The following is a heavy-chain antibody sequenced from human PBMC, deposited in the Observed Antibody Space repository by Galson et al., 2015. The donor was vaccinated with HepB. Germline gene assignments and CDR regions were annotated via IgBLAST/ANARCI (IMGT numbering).Heavy chain of an antibody. CDR1: GFTFSNAW. Sequence: SLRLSCAASGFTFSNAWMSWVRQAPGKGLEWVGRIKSKTDGGTADYAAPVKGRFTISRDDSKSTLYLQMNSLKTEDIAVYYCGGTDSSHGSDVWGPGTTVTVSS. CDR3: GGTDSSHGSDV. CDR2: IKSKTDGGTA. D-gene: IGHD3/OR15-3a*01. V-gene: IGHV3-15*01. J-gene: IGHJ6*02.